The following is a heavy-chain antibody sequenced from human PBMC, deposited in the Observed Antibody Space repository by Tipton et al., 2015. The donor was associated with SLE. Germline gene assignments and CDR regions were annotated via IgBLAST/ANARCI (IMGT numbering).Heavy chain of an antibody. J-gene: IGHJ4*02. Sequence: SLRLSCAVSGGSISSSNWWSWVRQPPGKGLEWIGEIYHSGSTNYNPSLKSRVTISVDKSKNQFSLKLSSVTAADTAVYYCARASYSGSDGYWGQGTLVTVSS. CDR2: IYHSGST. CDR3: ARASYSGSDGY. CDR1: GGSISSSNW. V-gene: IGHV4-4*02. D-gene: IGHD1-26*01.